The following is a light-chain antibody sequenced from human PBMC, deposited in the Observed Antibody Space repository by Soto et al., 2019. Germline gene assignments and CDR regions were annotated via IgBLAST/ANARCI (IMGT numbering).Light chain of an antibody. V-gene: IGLV2-14*01. J-gene: IGLJ1*01. CDR1: SSDVGGYNY. Sequence: QSVLTQPASVSGYPGQSITISCTGRSSDVGGYNYVSWYQQHPGKAPKFMIYEVSRRPSGVSNRFSGSKSGNTASLTVSGLQAEDDSDYYCSSSATSTTYVFGAVPKVTGL. CDR3: SSSATSTTYV. CDR2: EVS.